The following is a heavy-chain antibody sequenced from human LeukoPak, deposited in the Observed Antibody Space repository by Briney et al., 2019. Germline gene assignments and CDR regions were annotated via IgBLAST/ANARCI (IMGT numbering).Heavy chain of an antibody. V-gene: IGHV3-9*01. CDR1: GFTFDDYA. D-gene: IGHD6-19*01. CDR2: ISWNSGSI. CDR3: AKDRGIAVAGTRIDY. J-gene: IGHJ4*02. Sequence: GGSLRLSCAASGFTFDDYAMHWVRQAPGKGLEWVSGISWNSGSIGYADSVKGRFTISRDNAKNSLYLQMNSLRAEDTALYYCAKDRGIAVAGTRIDYWGQGTLVTVSS.